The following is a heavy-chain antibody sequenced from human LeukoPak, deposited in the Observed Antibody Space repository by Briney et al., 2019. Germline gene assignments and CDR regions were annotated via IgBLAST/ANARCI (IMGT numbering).Heavy chain of an antibody. D-gene: IGHD3-10*01. CDR2: IYYSGST. CDR1: GGSISSSSYY. J-gene: IGHJ4*02. V-gene: IGHV4-39*07. Sequence: KASETLSLTCTVSGGSISSSSYYWGWIRQPPGKGLEWIGSIYYSGSTYYNPSLKSRVTMSVDTSKNQFSLKLSSVTAADTAVYYCARGRGYYYGPSFDYWGQGTLVTVSS. CDR3: ARGRGYYYGPSFDY.